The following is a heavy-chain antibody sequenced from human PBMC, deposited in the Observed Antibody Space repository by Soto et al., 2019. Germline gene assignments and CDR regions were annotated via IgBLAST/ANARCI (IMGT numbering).Heavy chain of an antibody. J-gene: IGHJ6*03. CDR1: GYSFTSYW. CDR2: IDPSDSYT. CDR3: ARTLQVEEEIVVVPAAHYYMDV. D-gene: IGHD2-2*01. V-gene: IGHV5-10-1*01. Sequence: PGESLKISCKGSGYSFTSYWISWVRQMPGKGLEWMGRIDPSDSYTNYSPSFQGHVTISADKSISTAYLQWSSLKASDTAMYYCARTLQVEEEIVVVPAAHYYMDVWGKGTTVTVSS.